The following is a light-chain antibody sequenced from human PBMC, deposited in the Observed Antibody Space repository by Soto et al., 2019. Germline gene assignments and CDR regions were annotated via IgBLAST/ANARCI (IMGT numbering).Light chain of an antibody. CDR3: QSYDSSLSVV. CDR2: GNS. Sequence: QSALTQPRSVSGSPGQSVTISCTGTSSDVGGYNYVSWYQQLPGTAPKLLIYGNSNRPSGVPDRFSGSKSGTSASLAITGLQAEDEADYYCQSYDSSLSVVFGGGTKLTVL. J-gene: IGLJ2*01. CDR1: SSDVGGYNY. V-gene: IGLV2-11*01.